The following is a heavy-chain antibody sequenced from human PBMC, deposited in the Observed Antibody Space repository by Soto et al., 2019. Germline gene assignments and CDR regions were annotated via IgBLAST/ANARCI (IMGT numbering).Heavy chain of an antibody. D-gene: IGHD6-6*01. CDR3: ARDTMSSSIGAFDI. V-gene: IGHV1-18*01. J-gene: IGHJ3*02. Sequence: ASVKVSCKASGYTFTNYHINWVRQAPGQGLEWMGFISPYNGNTNYAQNLQGRVTMTTDRSTSTAYVELRSLRSDDTAVYYCARDTMSSSIGAFDIRGQGTMVTVSS. CDR2: ISPYNGNT. CDR1: GYTFTNYH.